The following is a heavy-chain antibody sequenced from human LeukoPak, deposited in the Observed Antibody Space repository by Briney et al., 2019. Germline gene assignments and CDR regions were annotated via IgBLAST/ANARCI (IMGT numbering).Heavy chain of an antibody. V-gene: IGHV4-59*07. CDR2: IYYSGST. Sequence: SDPLSLTCTVSGGPISRYHGLWPRHPPGRALEWLAYIYYSGSTNYNTSLKSRVTISVDTSKNQFSLKLSSVTAADTAVYYRARLWYYYDSSGYHYYFDYWGQGTLVTVSS. CDR3: ARLWYYYDSSGYHYYFDY. CDR1: GGPISRYH. D-gene: IGHD3-22*01. J-gene: IGHJ4*02.